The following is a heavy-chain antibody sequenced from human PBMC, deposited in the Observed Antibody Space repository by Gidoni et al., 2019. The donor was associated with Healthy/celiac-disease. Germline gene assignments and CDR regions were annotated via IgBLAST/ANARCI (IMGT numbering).Heavy chain of an antibody. CDR2: ISYDGSNK. Sequence: QVQLVESGGGVVQPGRSLRISCEASGFTFRSLALHWVRQAPGKGLEWVAVISYDGSNKYYADSVKGRFTISRDNSKNTLYLQMNSLRAEDTAVYYCAKVGPARPYYYYYYGMDVWGQGTTVTVSS. J-gene: IGHJ6*02. V-gene: IGHV3-30*18. CDR1: GFTFRSLA. D-gene: IGHD6-6*01. CDR3: AKVGPARPYYYYYYGMDV.